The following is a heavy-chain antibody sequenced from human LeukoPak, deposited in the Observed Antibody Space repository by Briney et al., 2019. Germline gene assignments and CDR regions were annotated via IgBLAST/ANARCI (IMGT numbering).Heavy chain of an antibody. CDR3: ARVAGIPYDY. CDR2: IYYGGST. D-gene: IGHD2-2*02. Sequence: PSETLSLTCTVSGSSISGSSYYRAWIRQPPGKGLEWIGSIYYGGSTYYNPSLKSRVTISVDTSKNQFSLKVSSVTAADTAVYYCARVAGIPYDYWGQGTLVTVSS. V-gene: IGHV4-39*01. J-gene: IGHJ4*02. CDR1: GSSISGSSYY.